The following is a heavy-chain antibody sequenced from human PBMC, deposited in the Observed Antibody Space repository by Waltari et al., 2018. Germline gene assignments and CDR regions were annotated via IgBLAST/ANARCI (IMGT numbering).Heavy chain of an antibody. Sequence: QLQESGPGLVRPSGTLSLRCDVSGDSMSTSDCWSWVRQSPQKGLEWIGQVRGSGKSNYNPSFASRVTVSLDTSNNQFSLKMTSATAADTAIYYCARDRGRGLYLDAWGPGTLVTVSP. V-gene: IGHV4-4*02. CDR3: ARDRGRGLYLDA. D-gene: IGHD2-15*01. J-gene: IGHJ5*02. CDR2: VRGSGKS. CDR1: GDSMSTSDC.